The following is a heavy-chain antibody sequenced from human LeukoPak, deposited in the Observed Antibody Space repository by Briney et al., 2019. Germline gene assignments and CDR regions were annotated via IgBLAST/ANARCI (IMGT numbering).Heavy chain of an antibody. CDR3: ARGLQYQPLKALGYYYMDV. CDR2: IIPTSGTV. Sequence: GASVKVSCKASGGTFSSHAIAWVRQAPGQGPEWMGGIIPTSGTVHYAQKFQGRVTITTDESTHTAFMELSSLTSDDTAVYFCARGLQYQPLKALGYYYMDVWGEGTTVTVSS. CDR1: GGTFSSHA. V-gene: IGHV1-69*05. D-gene: IGHD2-2*01. J-gene: IGHJ6*03.